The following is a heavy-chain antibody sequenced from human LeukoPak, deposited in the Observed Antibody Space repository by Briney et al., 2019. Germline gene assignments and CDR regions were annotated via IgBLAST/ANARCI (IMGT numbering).Heavy chain of an antibody. J-gene: IGHJ4*02. CDR2: ISSSSSTI. CDR3: ARGSGYYDSSGYYSYFDY. D-gene: IGHD3-22*01. V-gene: IGHV3-48*04. Sequence: GGSLRLSCAASGFTFSSYSMNWVRQAPGKGLEWVSYISSSSSTIYYADSVKGRFTISRDNAKNSLYLQMNSLRAEDTAVYYCARGSGYYDSSGYYSYFDYWGQGTLVTVSS. CDR1: GFTFSSYS.